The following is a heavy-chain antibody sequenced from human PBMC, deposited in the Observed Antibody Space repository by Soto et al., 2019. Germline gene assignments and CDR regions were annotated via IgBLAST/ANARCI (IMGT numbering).Heavy chain of an antibody. D-gene: IGHD5-18*01. CDR3: ASVRAGIQGSDYNWFDP. CDR1: GGSISSYY. V-gene: IGHV4-59*01. Sequence: QVQLQESGPGLVKPSETLSLTCTVSGGSISSYYWSWIRQPPGKGLEWIGYIYYSGSTNYNPSLNSRVTISVDTSKNQFSLKLSSVTAADTAVYYCASVRAGIQGSDYNWFDPWGQGTLVTVSS. CDR2: IYYSGST. J-gene: IGHJ5*02.